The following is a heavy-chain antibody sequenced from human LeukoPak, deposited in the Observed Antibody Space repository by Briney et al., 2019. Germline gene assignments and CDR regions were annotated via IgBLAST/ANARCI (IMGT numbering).Heavy chain of an antibody. Sequence: PSQTLSLTCTVSGGSIGIDDYYWSWIRQPPGKGLEWIGYIYYSGSTNYNPSLKSRVTISVDRSKNQFSLRLTSVTAADTAVYFCARDAPGGIPWGQGTVVTVSS. D-gene: IGHD2-21*01. V-gene: IGHV4-61*08. J-gene: IGHJ3*01. CDR2: IYYSGST. CDR3: ARDAPGGIP. CDR1: GGSIGIDDYY.